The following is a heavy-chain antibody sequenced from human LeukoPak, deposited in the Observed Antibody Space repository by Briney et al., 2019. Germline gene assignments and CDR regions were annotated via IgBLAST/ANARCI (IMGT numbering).Heavy chain of an antibody. CDR3: AKALGEWELLQPFDY. D-gene: IGHD1-26*01. V-gene: IGHV3-9*01. J-gene: IGHJ4*02. Sequence: GGSLRLSCAASGFTFDDYAMHWVRQAPGRGLEWVSGISWNSGSIGYADSVKGRFTISRDNAKNSLYLQMNSLRAEDTALYYCAKALGEWELLQPFDYWGQGTLVTVSS. CDR2: ISWNSGSI. CDR1: GFTFDDYA.